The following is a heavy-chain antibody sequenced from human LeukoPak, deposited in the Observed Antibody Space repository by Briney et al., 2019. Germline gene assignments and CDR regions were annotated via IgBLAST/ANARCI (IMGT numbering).Heavy chain of an antibody. Sequence: SETLSLTCAVYGGSFSGYYWSWIRQPPGKGLEWIGEINHSGSTNYNPSLKSRVTISVDTSKNQFSLKLSSVTAADTAVYYCAASMVRGVITKTYYFDYWGQGTLVTGSS. CDR2: INHSGST. V-gene: IGHV4-34*01. CDR3: AASMVRGVITKTYYFDY. D-gene: IGHD3-10*01. J-gene: IGHJ4*02. CDR1: GGSFSGYY.